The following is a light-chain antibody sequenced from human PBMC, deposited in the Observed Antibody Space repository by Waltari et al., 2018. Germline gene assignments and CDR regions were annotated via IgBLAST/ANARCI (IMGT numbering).Light chain of an antibody. V-gene: IGLV2-8*01. CDR3: SSYAGSNNYVV. CDR1: SSDIGGYNY. Sequence: QSALTQPPSASGSPGQSVTISCTGTSSDIGGYNYVSWYQQHPGKAPKLMIYEVNKRPSGVPVLFSGSKSGNTASLTVSGLQAEDEADYYCSSYAGSNNYVVFGGGTKLTVL. CDR2: EVN. J-gene: IGLJ2*01.